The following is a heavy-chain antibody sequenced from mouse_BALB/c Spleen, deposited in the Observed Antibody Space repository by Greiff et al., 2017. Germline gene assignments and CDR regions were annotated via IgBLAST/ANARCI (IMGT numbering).Heavy chain of an antibody. Sequence: VQLQQSGAELVRPGSSVKISCKASGYAFSSYWMNWVKQRPGQGLEWIGQIYPGDGDTNYNGKFKGKATLTADKSSSTAYMQLSSLTSEDSAVYFCARGGWGAWFAYWGQGTLVTVSA. CDR1: GYAFSSYW. D-gene: IGHD3-3*01. J-gene: IGHJ3*01. CDR3: ARGGWGAWFAY. CDR2: IYPGDGDT. V-gene: IGHV1-80*01.